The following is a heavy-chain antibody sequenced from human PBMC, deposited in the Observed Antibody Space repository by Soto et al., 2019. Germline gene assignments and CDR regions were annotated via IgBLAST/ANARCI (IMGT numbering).Heavy chain of an antibody. V-gene: IGHV3-30*18. D-gene: IGHD3-22*01. CDR1: GFTFSSYS. CDR3: AKDHYYDSSGYYFGAFDI. Sequence: GGSLRLSCAASGFTFSSYSMNWVRQAPGKGLEWVSVISNDGSNKYYADSVKGRFTISRDNSKNTLYLQMNSLRAEDTAVYYCAKDHYYDSSGYYFGAFDIWGQGTMVTVSS. J-gene: IGHJ3*02. CDR2: ISNDGSNK.